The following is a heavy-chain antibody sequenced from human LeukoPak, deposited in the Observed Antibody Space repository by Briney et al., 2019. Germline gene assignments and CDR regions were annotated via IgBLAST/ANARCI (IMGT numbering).Heavy chain of an antibody. Sequence: ESGPTLVNPTQTLTLTCTFSGFSLSTNGVGVGWIRQPPGKALEWLALIYWNDDNRYSPSLKSRLTITKDTSKNHVVLTVTNVDPVDTATYYCAHSRYNYGYLFDYWGQGTLVTVSS. D-gene: IGHD5-18*01. CDR2: IYWNDDN. J-gene: IGHJ4*02. V-gene: IGHV2-5*01. CDR3: AHSRYNYGYLFDY. CDR1: GFSLSTNGVG.